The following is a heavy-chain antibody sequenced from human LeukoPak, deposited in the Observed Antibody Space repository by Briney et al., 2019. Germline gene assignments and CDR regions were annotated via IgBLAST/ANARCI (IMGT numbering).Heavy chain of an antibody. D-gene: IGHD4-17*01. CDR3: AKDYGDYSALDYFDY. CDR2: IRYDGSNK. J-gene: IGHJ4*02. V-gene: IGHV3-30*02. Sequence: GGSLRLSCAASGSTFSSYGMHWVRQAPAKGLEWVAFIRYDGSNKYYADSVKGRFTISRDNSKNTLYLQMNSLRAEETAVYCCAKDYGDYSALDYFDYWGQGTLVTVSS. CDR1: GSTFSSYG.